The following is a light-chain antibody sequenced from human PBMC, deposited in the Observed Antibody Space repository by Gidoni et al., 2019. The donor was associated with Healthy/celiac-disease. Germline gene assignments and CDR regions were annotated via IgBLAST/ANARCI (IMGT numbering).Light chain of an antibody. CDR2: DAS. V-gene: IGKV3-11*01. Sequence: ATLSLSPGERATLSCRACQSVSSYLAWYQQKPGQAPRLLIYDASNRATGIPARFSGSGSGTDFTLTISSLEPEDFAVYYCQQRSNWPLTFGGGTKVEIK. CDR3: QQRSNWPLT. J-gene: IGKJ4*01. CDR1: QSVSSY.